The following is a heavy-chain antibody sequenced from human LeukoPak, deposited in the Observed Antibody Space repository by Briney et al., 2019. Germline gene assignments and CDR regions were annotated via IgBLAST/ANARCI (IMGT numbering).Heavy chain of an antibody. Sequence: GGSLRLSCAASGFSFSKYAMGWVRQAPGKGLEYISITGTDGTPYYADSVKGRFTISRDNSKSTLYLQMNSLTGDDTAIYYCAKDLATWGASDVWGQGTMVTVSS. CDR3: AKDLATWGASDV. J-gene: IGHJ3*01. D-gene: IGHD7-27*01. V-gene: IGHV3-23*01. CDR1: GFSFSKYA. CDR2: TGTDGTP.